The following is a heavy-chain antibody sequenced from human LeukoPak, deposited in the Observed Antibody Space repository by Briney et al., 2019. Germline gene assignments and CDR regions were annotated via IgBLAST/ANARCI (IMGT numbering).Heavy chain of an antibody. CDR1: GGSISSSSYY. CDR2: IYYSGST. CDR3: ARHSVGHDVVPAAIRGYYYYYMDV. J-gene: IGHJ6*03. V-gene: IGHV4-39*01. D-gene: IGHD2-2*02. Sequence: ETLSLTCTVSGGSISSSSYYWGWIRQPPGKGLEWIGSIYYSGSTYYNPSLKSRVTISVDTSKNQFSLKLSSVTAADTAVYYCARHSVGHDVVPAAIRGYYYYYMDVWGKGTTVTVSS.